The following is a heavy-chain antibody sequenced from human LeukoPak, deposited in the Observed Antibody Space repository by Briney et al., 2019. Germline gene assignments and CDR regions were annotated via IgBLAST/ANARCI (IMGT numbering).Heavy chain of an antibody. CDR3: ARRFPDYGPDY. Sequence: SETLSLTCTVSGDSISTYYWSWVRQPPGKGLEWIGYIYYSGSTYYNPSLKSRVTISVDTSKNQFSLKLSSVTAADTAVYYCARRFPDYGPDYWGQGTLVTVSS. CDR1: GDSISTYY. J-gene: IGHJ4*02. V-gene: IGHV4-59*08. D-gene: IGHD4-17*01. CDR2: IYYSGST.